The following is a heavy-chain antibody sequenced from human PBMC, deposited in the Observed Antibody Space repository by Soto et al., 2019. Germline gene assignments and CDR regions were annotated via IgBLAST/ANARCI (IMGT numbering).Heavy chain of an antibody. J-gene: IGHJ5*02. CDR3: ARGSSLTASITIFGVVIPNWFDP. V-gene: IGHV3-74*01. Sequence: GGSLRLSCAASGFTFSSYWMHWVRQAPGKWLVWVSRINSDGSSTSYADSVKGRFTISRDNAKNTLYLQMNSLRAEDTAVYYCARGSSLTASITIFGVVIPNWFDPWGQGXLVTVYS. D-gene: IGHD3-3*01. CDR1: GFTFSSYW. CDR2: INSDGSST.